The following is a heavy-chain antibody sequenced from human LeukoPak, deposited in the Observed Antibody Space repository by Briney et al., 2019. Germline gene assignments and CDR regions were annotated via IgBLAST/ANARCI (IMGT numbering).Heavy chain of an antibody. V-gene: IGHV3-7*01. CDR3: ARDHTWGFDL. CDR1: GSTVSIFS. CDR2: IVEDGSET. D-gene: IGHD7-27*01. J-gene: IGHJ4*02. Sequence: GGSLTLSISASGSTVSIFSMRWVRQAPGKGLEWVASIVEDGSETYYLDSVMGLFTFSRDNAMNSLYLQMNSLRGEDTAGDYCARDHTWGFDLWGQGTLVTVSS.